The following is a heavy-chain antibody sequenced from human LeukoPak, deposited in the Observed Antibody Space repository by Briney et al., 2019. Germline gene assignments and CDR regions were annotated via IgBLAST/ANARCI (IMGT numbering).Heavy chain of an antibody. CDR2: ISYDGSNK. CDR1: GFTFRRYG. D-gene: IGHD5-18*01. V-gene: IGHV3-30*03. J-gene: IGHJ4*02. Sequence: PGGSLRLSCAASGFTFRRYGMSWVRQAPGKGLEWVAVISYDGSNKYHADSVQGRSTISRDNSKNTLYLQMNSLRAEDTAVYYCARGVRWIHLWLDYWGQGTLVTVSS. CDR3: ARGVRWIHLWLDY.